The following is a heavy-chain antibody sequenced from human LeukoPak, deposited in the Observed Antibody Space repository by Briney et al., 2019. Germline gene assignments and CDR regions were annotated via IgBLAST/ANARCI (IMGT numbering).Heavy chain of an antibody. D-gene: IGHD3-22*01. CDR1: GGSFSGYY. CDR2: INHSGST. J-gene: IGHJ4*02. V-gene: IGHV4-34*01. Sequence: SETLSLTCAVYGGSFSGYYWSWIRQPPEKGLEWIGEINHSGSTNYNPSLKSRVTISVDTSKNQFSLKLSSVTAADTAVYYCARVRRYYDSSGPSDYWGQGTLVTVSS. CDR3: ARVRRYYDSSGPSDY.